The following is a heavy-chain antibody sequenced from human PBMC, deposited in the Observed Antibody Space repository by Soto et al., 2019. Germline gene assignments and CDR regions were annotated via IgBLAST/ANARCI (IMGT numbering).Heavy chain of an antibody. V-gene: IGHV4-31*03. Sequence: NPSETLSLTCTVSGGSISTGVYYWIWIRQYPGKGLEWLGYIDGSGYTFYNPSLQSRLTLSMDTSKNQFSLKLSSATAADTAVYFCARKQSGFFYGIDYWGQGTLVTAPQ. CDR3: ARKQSGFFYGIDY. J-gene: IGHJ4*02. D-gene: IGHD3-3*01. CDR1: GGSISTGVYY. CDR2: IDGSGYT.